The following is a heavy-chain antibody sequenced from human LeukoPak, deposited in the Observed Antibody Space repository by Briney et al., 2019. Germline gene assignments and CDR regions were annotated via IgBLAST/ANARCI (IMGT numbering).Heavy chain of an antibody. CDR1: GGSISPYY. Sequence: PSETLSLTCTVSGGSISPYYWSWIRQPPGKGLEWVGYIYYSGSTNYNPSLKSRVTISVDTSKNQFSLKLSSVTAADTAVYYCARANMVRGVGLFFDRNWFDPWGQGTLVTVSS. V-gene: IGHV4-59*01. CDR3: ARANMVRGVGLFFDRNWFDP. J-gene: IGHJ5*02. CDR2: IYYSGST. D-gene: IGHD3-10*01.